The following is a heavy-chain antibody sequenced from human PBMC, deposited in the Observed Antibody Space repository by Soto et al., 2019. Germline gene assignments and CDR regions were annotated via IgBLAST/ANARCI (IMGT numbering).Heavy chain of an antibody. V-gene: IGHV3-33*01. CDR1: GFTFTSYG. D-gene: IGHD3-3*01. J-gene: IGHJ4*02. Sequence: QMHLVESGGGVVQPGRSLTLSCVASGFTFTSYGIHWVRQAPGKGLEWVAVIWYDGSNKYYGDSVKGRFSISRDNSKNTVYLQMNSLRAEDTAVYYCARDRRFLEWLDYWGQGTWSPSPQ. CDR3: ARDRRFLEWLDY. CDR2: IWYDGSNK.